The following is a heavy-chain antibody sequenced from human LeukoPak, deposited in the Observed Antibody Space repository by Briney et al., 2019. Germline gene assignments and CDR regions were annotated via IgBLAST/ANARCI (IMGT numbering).Heavy chain of an antibody. J-gene: IGHJ5*02. Sequence: GGSLRLSCAASGFTFSGYSMNWVRQAPGKGLEWVSSISSSSSYIYYADSVKGQFTISRDNAKNSLYLQMNSLRAEGTAVYYCARGSYSSSLEPWGQGTLVTVSS. CDR1: GFTFSGYS. CDR2: ISSSSSYI. D-gene: IGHD6-13*01. V-gene: IGHV3-21*01. CDR3: ARGSYSSSLEP.